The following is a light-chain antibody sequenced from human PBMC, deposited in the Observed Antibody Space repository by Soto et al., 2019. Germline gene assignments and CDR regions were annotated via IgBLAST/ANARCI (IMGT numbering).Light chain of an antibody. V-gene: IGLV2-14*02. J-gene: IGLJ1*01. Sequence: QSVLAQPASVSGSPGQSVTISCTGTTSDVGTYDLVSWYQQLPGKAPKLMIYEVHNRPSGVSDRFSGSKSGNTASLTISGLQAEDEADYFCGSYTMKTRYVFATGTKAIVL. CDR1: TSDVGTYDL. CDR2: EVH. CDR3: GSYTMKTRYV.